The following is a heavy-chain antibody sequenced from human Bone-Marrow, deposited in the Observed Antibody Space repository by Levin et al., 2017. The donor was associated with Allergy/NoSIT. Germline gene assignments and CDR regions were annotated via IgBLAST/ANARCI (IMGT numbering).Heavy chain of an antibody. CDR1: GAPISNHF. D-gene: IGHD3-16*01. V-gene: IGHV4-4*07. J-gene: IGHJ4*02. CDR3: ARGHEDPFGGRWATLDD. Sequence: SETLSLTCSVSGAPISNHFWSWIRQPAGKGLEWIGRIYKSGSTNYNPSLRSRLTMSVDTSKNPFSMHLNSVTAADTAVHSCARGHEDPFGGRWATLDDWGQGSLVNVSS. CDR2: IYKSGST.